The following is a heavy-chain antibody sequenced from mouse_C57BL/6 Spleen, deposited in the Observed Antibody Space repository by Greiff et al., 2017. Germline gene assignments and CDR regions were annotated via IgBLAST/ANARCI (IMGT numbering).Heavy chain of an antibody. CDR3: EVYGNSY. D-gene: IGHD2-1*01. V-gene: IGHV1-82*01. J-gene: IGHJ2*01. CDR1: GYAFSSSW. Sequence: VQLQQSGPELVKPGASVKISCKASGYAFSSSWLNWVKQRPGKGLEWIGRIYPGDGDTNYNGKFKGKATLTADKSSSTAYMQLSSLTSEDSAVXFCEVYGNSYWGQGTTLTVSS. CDR2: IYPGDGDT.